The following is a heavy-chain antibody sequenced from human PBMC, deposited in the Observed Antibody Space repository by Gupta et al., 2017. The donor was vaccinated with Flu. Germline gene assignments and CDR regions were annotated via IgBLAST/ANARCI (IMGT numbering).Heavy chain of an antibody. CDR1: GYTFTAYY. CDR2: VDPEDGET. Sequence: VQLLQSGAEAQSPGATVKISCKVSGYTFTAYYMHWVQPAPGKGLEWMGLVDPEDGETIYAEKFKGRVTITADTSTDTAYMELSSLRSVDTAVYYCSTASGYCSGGSFYSIGEIDYWCQGTLVTVAS. J-gene: IGHJ4*02. CDR3: STASGYCSGGSFYSIGEIDY. V-gene: IGHV1-69-2*01. D-gene: IGHD2-15*01.